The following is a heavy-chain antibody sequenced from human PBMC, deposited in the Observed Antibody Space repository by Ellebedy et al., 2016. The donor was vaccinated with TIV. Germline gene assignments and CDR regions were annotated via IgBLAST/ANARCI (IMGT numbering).Heavy chain of an antibody. CDR1: GFNFGGSA. CDR2: ISFDGDNE. CDR3: AKDIQLTY. Sequence: GGSLRLXXSASGFNFGGSAMTWLRQAPGAGLEWVALISFDGDNEFYADSVRGRFSISRDDSKSTLYLDMNRLRADDTALYYCAKDIQLTYWGQGSLITVSS. V-gene: IGHV3-30*18. J-gene: IGHJ4*02. D-gene: IGHD5-18*01.